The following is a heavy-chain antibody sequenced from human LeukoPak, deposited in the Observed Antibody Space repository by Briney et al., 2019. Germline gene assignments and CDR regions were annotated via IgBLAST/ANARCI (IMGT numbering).Heavy chain of an antibody. D-gene: IGHD3-10*01. CDR3: ARDSGAPYNWFDL. Sequence: GASVKVSCKASGYIFGNYIMHWVRQAPGQSLEWMGWVSTANGNTKYSQKFQGRVTISSDPSASTVYVGVSSLSSGDTAVYYCARDSGAPYNWFDLWGQGTLVTVSS. J-gene: IGHJ5*02. CDR1: GYIFGNYI. V-gene: IGHV1-3*04. CDR2: VSTANGNT.